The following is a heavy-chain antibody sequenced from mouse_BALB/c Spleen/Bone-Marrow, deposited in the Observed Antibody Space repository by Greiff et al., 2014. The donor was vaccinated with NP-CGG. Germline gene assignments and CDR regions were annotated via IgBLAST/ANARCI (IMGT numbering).Heavy chain of an antibody. V-gene: IGHV1-67*01. Sequence: VQLQESGPELVRPGVSVKISCKGSGYTFTDYAMHWVKQSHAKSLEWIGVISTYSGNTNYNQKFKGKATMTVDKSSTTAYMELARLTLEDSAIYYCSRDYGSRMYAMDYWGQGTSVTVSS. CDR2: ISTYSGNT. D-gene: IGHD1-1*01. CDR1: GYTFTDYA. J-gene: IGHJ4*01. CDR3: SRDYGSRMYAMDY.